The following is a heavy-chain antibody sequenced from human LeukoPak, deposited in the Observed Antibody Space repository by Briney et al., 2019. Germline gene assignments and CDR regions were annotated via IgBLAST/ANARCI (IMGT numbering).Heavy chain of an antibody. V-gene: IGHV3-7*01. CDR1: GFTFSSYW. Sequence: GGSLRLSCAASGFTFSSYWMSWVRQAPGKGLEWVANIKQDGSEKYYVDSVKGRFTISRDNAKNSLYLQMNSLRAEDTAVYYCARDGAVAAAGRYYYYYYYMDVWGKGTTVTVSS. D-gene: IGHD6-13*01. CDR3: ARDGAVAAAGRYYYYYYYMDV. CDR2: IKQDGSEK. J-gene: IGHJ6*03.